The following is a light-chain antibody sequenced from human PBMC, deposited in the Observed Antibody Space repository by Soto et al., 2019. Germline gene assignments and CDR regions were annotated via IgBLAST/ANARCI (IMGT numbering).Light chain of an antibody. CDR3: CSLTTSHTYV. Sequence: QSVLAQPASVSGSPGQSITMSCTGTSSDIGHYNYVSWYQQHPGKSPKLVFYHVTYRPSGVLKRYSGSKSGNSASLTISGLQADDEADYYCCSLTTSHTYVFGSGTRSPS. V-gene: IGLV2-14*03. CDR2: HVT. CDR1: SSDIGHYNY. J-gene: IGLJ1*01.